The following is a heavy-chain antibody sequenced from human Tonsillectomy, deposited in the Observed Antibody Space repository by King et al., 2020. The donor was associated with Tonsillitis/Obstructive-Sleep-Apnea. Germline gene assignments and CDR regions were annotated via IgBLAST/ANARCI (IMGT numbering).Heavy chain of an antibody. CDR1: GGSVSSSSYY. J-gene: IGHJ5*02. CDR2: IFYSGST. CDR3: ARLIVPATGGWFDP. V-gene: IGHV4-61*01. Sequence: QLQESGPGLVKPSETLSLTCSVSGGSVSSSSYYWSWIRQPPGKGLEWLGYIFYSGSTNYNPSLTSRVTISVDTSKNQFSLKLSSVPAADTAVYYCARLIVPATGGWFDPWGQGTLVTVSS. D-gene: IGHD2-2*01.